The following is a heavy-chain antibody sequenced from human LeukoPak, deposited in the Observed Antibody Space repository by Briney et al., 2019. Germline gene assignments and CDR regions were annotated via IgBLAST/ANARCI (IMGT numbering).Heavy chain of an antibody. V-gene: IGHV3-23*01. CDR3: AKDVVRSVAVTGFDY. CDR1: GFTFSSYA. J-gene: IGHJ4*02. Sequence: GESLRLSCAASGFTFSSYAMSWVRQAPGKGLEWVSAISGSGGSTYYADSVKGRFTISRDNSKNTLYLQMNSLRAEDTAVYYCAKDVVRSVAVTGFDYWGQGTLVTVSS. CDR2: ISGSGGST. D-gene: IGHD6-19*01.